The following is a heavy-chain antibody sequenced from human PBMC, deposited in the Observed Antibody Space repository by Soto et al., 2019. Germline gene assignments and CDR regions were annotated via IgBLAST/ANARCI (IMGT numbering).Heavy chain of an antibody. V-gene: IGHV1-69*01. Sequence: QVQLVQSGTEVKKPGFSVKVSCKASGGSFNNYAISWVRQVPGQGLEWMGGIIPIFGTANYAQKFQGRVTITADESTRTAYMEVSSLRSEDTAVYHCARALVDTDMVTLGFDHWGQGTLGTVSS. CDR3: ARALVDTDMVTLGFDH. CDR1: GGSFNNYA. CDR2: IIPIFGTA. D-gene: IGHD5-18*01. J-gene: IGHJ4*02.